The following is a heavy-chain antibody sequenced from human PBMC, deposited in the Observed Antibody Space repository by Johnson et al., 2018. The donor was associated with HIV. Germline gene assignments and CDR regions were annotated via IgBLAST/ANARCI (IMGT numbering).Heavy chain of an antibody. CDR2: ISYDGSNK. CDR1: GFTFSSYA. J-gene: IGHJ3*02. Sequence: QEQLVESGGGVVQPGRSLRLSCAASGFTFSSYAMHWVRQAPGKGLEWVAVISYDGSNKYYADSVKGRFTISRDNSKNTLYLQMNSRRAEDTAVYYCARLPVLVVVADRPHGFDIWGQGTMVTVSS. V-gene: IGHV3-30*14. D-gene: IGHD2-15*01. CDR3: ARLPVLVVVADRPHGFDI.